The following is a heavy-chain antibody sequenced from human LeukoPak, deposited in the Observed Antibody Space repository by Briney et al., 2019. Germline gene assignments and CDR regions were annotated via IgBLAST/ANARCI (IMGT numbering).Heavy chain of an antibody. CDR3: ARDLVTYYASGSLGY. V-gene: IGHV4-61*02. D-gene: IGHD3-10*01. Sequence: SETLSLTCTVSGGSISTGSYYWSWIRQPAGKGLEWIGRIYTGGCTNCNPSLKSRDTISVDTSKNQFPLELSSVTAADTAVYFCARDLVTYYASGSLGYWGQGTLVTVSS. J-gene: IGHJ4*02. CDR2: IYTGGCT. CDR1: GGSISTGSYY.